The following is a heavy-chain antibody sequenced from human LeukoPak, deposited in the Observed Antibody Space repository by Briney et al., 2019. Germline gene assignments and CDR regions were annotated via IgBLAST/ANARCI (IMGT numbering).Heavy chain of an antibody. CDR3: AREKGYCSSTSCSNFDY. Sequence: PGGSLRLSCAASGFTFSSYAMHWVRQAPGKGLEWVAVISYDGSNKYYADSVKGRFTISRDNSKNTLYLQMSSLRAEDTAVYYCAREKGYCSSTSCSNFDYWGQGTLVTVSS. CDR1: GFTFSSYA. V-gene: IGHV3-30-3*01. D-gene: IGHD2-2*01. J-gene: IGHJ4*02. CDR2: ISYDGSNK.